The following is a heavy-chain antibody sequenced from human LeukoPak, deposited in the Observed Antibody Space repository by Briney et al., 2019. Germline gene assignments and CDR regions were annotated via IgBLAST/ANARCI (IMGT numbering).Heavy chain of an antibody. CDR3: AKLSGSYVLYYYMDV. Sequence: GGSLRLSCAASGFTFSSYAMSWVRQAPGKGLEWVSAISGSTYYADPVKGRFTISRDNSKNTLYLQMNSLRAEDTAVYYCAKLSGSYVLYYYMDVWGKGTTVTVSS. J-gene: IGHJ6*03. CDR2: ISGST. V-gene: IGHV3-23*01. CDR1: GFTFSSYA. D-gene: IGHD1-26*01.